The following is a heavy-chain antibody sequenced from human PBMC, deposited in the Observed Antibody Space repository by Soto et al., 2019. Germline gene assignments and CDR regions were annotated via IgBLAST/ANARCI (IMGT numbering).Heavy chain of an antibody. D-gene: IGHD2-8*01. CDR2: INGEGTTT. CDR3: AREHCDVVCSTLLGS. V-gene: IGHV3-74*01. J-gene: IGHJ4*02. Sequence: HPGGSLRLSCAASGFTFRDHWMHWVRQAPGKGLVWVSRINGEGTTTNYADAVKGRFTISRDNARNKLYLQMDSLRAEDTAFYFCAREHCDVVCSTLLGSWGQGTLVTVSS. CDR1: GFTFRDHW.